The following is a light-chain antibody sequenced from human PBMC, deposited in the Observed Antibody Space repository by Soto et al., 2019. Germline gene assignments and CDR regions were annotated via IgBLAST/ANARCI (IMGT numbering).Light chain of an antibody. V-gene: IGKV4-1*01. CDR1: QSVLYIPTNKNY. J-gene: IGKJ1*01. CDR2: WAS. Sequence: DILMTQSPDSLVVSLGERATINCKSSQSVLYIPTNKNYLAWYQQKPGQPPKLLIYWASTRESGVPDRFSGSGSGTDFTLTISSLQAEDVAVYYCQQYYRTPPTFGQGTKVDIK. CDR3: QQYYRTPPT.